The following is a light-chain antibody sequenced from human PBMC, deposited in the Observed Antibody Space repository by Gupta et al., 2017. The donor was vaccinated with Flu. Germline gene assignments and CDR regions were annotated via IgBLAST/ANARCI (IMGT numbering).Light chain of an antibody. CDR3: QQYHNWPRT. CDR2: GTS. V-gene: IGKV3-15*01. CDR1: QSISNN. J-gene: IGKJ1*01. Sequence: GERATLSCRASQSISNNVAWFQQRPGQAPRLLIYGTSTRGTTVPARFSGSGSGTEFTLTISSLQAEDFAIYYCQQYHNWPRTFGPGTKVEVK.